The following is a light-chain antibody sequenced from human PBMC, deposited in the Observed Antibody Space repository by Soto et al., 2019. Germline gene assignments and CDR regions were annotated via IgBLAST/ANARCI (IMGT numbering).Light chain of an antibody. V-gene: IGLV2-14*01. J-gene: IGLJ3*02. CDR1: SSDVGGYNY. CDR3: SSYTSSSTRV. CDR2: DVS. Sequence: QSVLTQPASVSGSPGQSITISCTGTSSDVGGYNYVSWYQQHPGKAPKLMIYDVSNRPSGVSNRFSGSKSSNTASLTISGLQAEDEADYYSSSYTSSSTRVFGGGTKVTVL.